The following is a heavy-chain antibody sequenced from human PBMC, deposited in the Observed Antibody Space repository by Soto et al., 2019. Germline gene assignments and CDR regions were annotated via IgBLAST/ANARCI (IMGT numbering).Heavy chain of an antibody. CDR3: ARQGFGQLHGLVDV. J-gene: IGHJ6*02. CDR1: GVSITSHY. Sequence: PSETLSLTCSVSGVSITSHYCSWFRQPPGKGLEWIGYIHHSGSTSYNPSLKSRVTMSVDTSKNQFSLKVNSVTAADTALYYCARQGFGQLHGLVDVWGPGTTVTVSS. CDR2: IHHSGST. V-gene: IGHV4-59*08. D-gene: IGHD3-10*01.